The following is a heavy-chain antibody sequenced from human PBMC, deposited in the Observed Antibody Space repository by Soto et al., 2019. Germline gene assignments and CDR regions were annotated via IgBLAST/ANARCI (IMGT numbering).Heavy chain of an antibody. D-gene: IGHD2-15*01. V-gene: IGHV4-31*03. J-gene: IGHJ4*02. CDR2: IHYRGGT. CDR3: ARCRDAFGFDS. CDR1: GVSINSGGYY. Sequence: SETLSLTCHVSGVSINSGGYYWGWLRQHPGKGLEWIGYIHYRGGTSYNPSLKGRGSISLDTSGHHFSLKLTSVTAADTAVYYCARCRDAFGFDSWGQGTLVTVSS.